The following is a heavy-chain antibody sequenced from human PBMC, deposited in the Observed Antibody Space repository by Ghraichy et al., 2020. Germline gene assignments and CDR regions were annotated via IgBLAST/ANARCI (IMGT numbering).Heavy chain of an antibody. J-gene: IGHJ5*02. CDR1: GGSFSGYY. Sequence: SQTLSLTCAVYGGSFSGYYWSWIRQPPGKGLEWIGEINHSGSTNYNPSLKSRVTISVDTSKNQFSLKLSSVTAADTAVYYCARGSPSIVVVTAAYNWFDPWGQGTLVTVSS. D-gene: IGHD2-21*02. CDR3: ARGSPSIVVVTAAYNWFDP. V-gene: IGHV4-34*01. CDR2: INHSGST.